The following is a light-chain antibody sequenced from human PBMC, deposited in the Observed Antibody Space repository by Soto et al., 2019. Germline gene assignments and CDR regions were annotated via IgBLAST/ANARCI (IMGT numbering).Light chain of an antibody. V-gene: IGKV3-15*01. J-gene: IGKJ2*01. CDR1: HSVNSN. Sequence: EIVMTQSPATLSVAPGERATLSCSASHSVNSNLAWYHQKPGQAPSLLIYGASTSATGVPARFSGSGSGTEFTLTSSSLQSADFAVYYCQQYNNWPPYTFGQGTKLEIK. CDR2: GAS. CDR3: QQYNNWPPYT.